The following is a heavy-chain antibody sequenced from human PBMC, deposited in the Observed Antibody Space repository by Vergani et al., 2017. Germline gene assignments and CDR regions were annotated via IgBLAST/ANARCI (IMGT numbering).Heavy chain of an antibody. Sequence: QVQLQESGPGLVKPSETLTLTCDVSDSSIMTNPYWGWFRQSPGKGLEWIGSIYYSGSTYYNPSLKSRVTISVDTSKNQFSLKLSSVTAADTAVYYCARHPGRRYYYMDVWGKGTTVTVSS. CDR1: DSSIMTNPY. CDR2: IYYSGST. CDR3: ARHPGRRYYYMDV. J-gene: IGHJ6*03. V-gene: IGHV4-38-2*01. D-gene: IGHD3-10*01.